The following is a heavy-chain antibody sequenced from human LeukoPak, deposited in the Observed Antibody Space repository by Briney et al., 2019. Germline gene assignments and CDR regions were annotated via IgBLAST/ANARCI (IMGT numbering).Heavy chain of an antibody. D-gene: IGHD6-6*01. CDR3: ARSIAARF. Sequence: SETLSLTCAVYGGSLSGYYWSWIRQPPGKGLEWIGEINHSGSTNYNPSLKSRVTISVDTSKNQFSLKLSSVTAADTAVYCCARSIAARFWGQGTLVTVSS. J-gene: IGHJ4*02. CDR2: INHSGST. CDR1: GGSLSGYY. V-gene: IGHV4-34*01.